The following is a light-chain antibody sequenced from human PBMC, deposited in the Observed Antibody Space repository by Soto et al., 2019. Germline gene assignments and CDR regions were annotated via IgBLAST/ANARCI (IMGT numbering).Light chain of an antibody. CDR3: QQFGSSPGFT. Sequence: EMVLTQSPGTLSLSPGERATLSCRASQSINNRYLAWYQQKPGQAPRLLIYAASSRATGIPDRFSGSGSGTDFTLTISRLEPEDFAVYYCQQFGSSPGFTFGPGTKVDI. CDR1: QSINNRY. V-gene: IGKV3-20*01. CDR2: AAS. J-gene: IGKJ3*01.